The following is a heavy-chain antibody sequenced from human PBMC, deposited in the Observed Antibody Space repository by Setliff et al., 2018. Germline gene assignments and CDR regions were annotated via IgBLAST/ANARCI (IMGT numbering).Heavy chain of an antibody. J-gene: IGHJ4*01. CDR3: ATSTITTYYFDY. CDR2: ISSGGSGI. D-gene: IGHD4-4*01. V-gene: IGHV3-11*01. CDR1: GFTFSDYY. Sequence: GGSLRLSCAASGFTFSDYYMSWIRQAPGKGLEWVSHISSGGSGIYYADSVRGRFTISRDNAKNSLYLQMNGLRAEDTAIYYCATSTITTYYFDYWGHGTLVTVSS.